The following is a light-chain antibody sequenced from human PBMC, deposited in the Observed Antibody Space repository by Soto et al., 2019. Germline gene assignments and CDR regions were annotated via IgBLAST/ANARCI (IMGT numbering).Light chain of an antibody. CDR1: TSNIGTNT. J-gene: IGLJ2*01. CDR3: AAWDDSLNGVI. CDR2: HNT. Sequence: QSVLTQPPSASGTPGQRVTISCSGGTSNIGTNTVNWYQQVPGTAHKLLLDHNTQRPSGVPDRFSGSKSGTSASLAISGLQSEDEADYYCAAWDDSLNGVIFGAGTKLTVL. V-gene: IGLV1-44*01.